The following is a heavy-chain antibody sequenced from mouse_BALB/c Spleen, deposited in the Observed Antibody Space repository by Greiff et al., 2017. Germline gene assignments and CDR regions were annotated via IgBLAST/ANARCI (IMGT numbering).Heavy chain of an antibody. Sequence: EVQGVESGGGLVKPGGSLKLSCAASGFTFSDYYMYWVRQTPEKRLEWVATISDGGSYTYYPDSVKGRFTISRDNAKNNLYLQMSSLKSEDTAMYYCARDNYGSSDYYAMDYWGQGTSVTVSS. V-gene: IGHV5-4*02. J-gene: IGHJ4*01. CDR1: GFTFSDYY. D-gene: IGHD1-1*01. CDR2: ISDGGSYT. CDR3: ARDNYGSSDYYAMDY.